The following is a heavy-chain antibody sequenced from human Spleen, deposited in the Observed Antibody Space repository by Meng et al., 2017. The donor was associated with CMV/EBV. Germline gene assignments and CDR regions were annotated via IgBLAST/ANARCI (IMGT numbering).Heavy chain of an antibody. D-gene: IGHD6-13*01. V-gene: IGHV4-34*01. CDR2: INHSGNT. CDR1: GGSFSGYY. J-gene: IGHJ6*02. Sequence: GSLRLSCAVYGGSFSGYYWSWIRQPPGKGLEWIGEINHSGNTNYNPSLKSRVTISVDTSKNQFSLKLSSVTAADTAVYYCARAYSSSWYLVSMDVWGQGTTVTVSS. CDR3: ARAYSSSWYLVSMDV.